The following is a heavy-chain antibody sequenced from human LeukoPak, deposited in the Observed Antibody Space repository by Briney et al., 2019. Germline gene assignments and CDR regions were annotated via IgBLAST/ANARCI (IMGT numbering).Heavy chain of an antibody. Sequence: GASVKVSCKASGGTFSSYAISWVRQAPGQGLERMGGIIPIFGTANYAQKFQGRVTITTDESTSTAYMELSSLRSEDTAVYYCARDTLTGYSSGWYFGYWGQGTLVTVSS. J-gene: IGHJ4*02. D-gene: IGHD6-19*01. V-gene: IGHV1-69*05. CDR3: ARDTLTGYSSGWYFGY. CDR2: IIPIFGTA. CDR1: GGTFSSYA.